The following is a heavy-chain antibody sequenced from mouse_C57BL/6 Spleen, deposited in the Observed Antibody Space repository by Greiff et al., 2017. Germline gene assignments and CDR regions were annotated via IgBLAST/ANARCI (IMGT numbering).Heavy chain of an antibody. J-gene: IGHJ2*01. CDR3: ARPRYSNYFDY. D-gene: IGHD2-5*01. CDR2: ISSGSSTN. Sequence: DVMLVESGGGLVKPGGSLKLSCAASGFTFSDYGMHWVRQAPEKGLEWVAYISSGSSTNYYADTVKGRFTISRDNAKNTLFLQMTSLRSEDTAMYYCARPRYSNYFDYWGQGTTLTVSS. CDR1: GFTFSDYG. V-gene: IGHV5-17*01.